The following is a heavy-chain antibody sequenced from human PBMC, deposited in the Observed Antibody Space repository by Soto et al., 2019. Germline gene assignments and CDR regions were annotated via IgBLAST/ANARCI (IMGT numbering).Heavy chain of an antibody. J-gene: IGHJ4*02. D-gene: IGHD2-21*01. CDR1: GLPHSSFA. Sequence: PGGSLRLSCTASGLPHSSFAMMWVRQAPGKGLECVSGIYGSGRGIEYADSVKGRFTISRDNSENTVYLQMTDLRADDTAVYYCAKDAVYNDGLWLMDHWGQGTQVTVSS. V-gene: IGHV3-23*05. CDR3: AKDAVYNDGLWLMDH. CDR2: IYGSGRGI.